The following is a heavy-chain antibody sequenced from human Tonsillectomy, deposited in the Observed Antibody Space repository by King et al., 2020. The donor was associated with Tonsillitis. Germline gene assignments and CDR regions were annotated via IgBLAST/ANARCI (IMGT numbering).Heavy chain of an antibody. J-gene: IGHJ2*01. D-gene: IGHD3-16*01. Sequence: VQLVESGGGLVQPGGSLRLSCAASGFTFSGSNMNWVRQAPGRGLEWVSYITSSSTTMYYADFVKGRFSISRDNVKNSLSLQMNSLRDDDTAVYYCARGTLGGYLDLWGRGTLVTVSS. CDR1: GFTFSGSN. CDR3: ARGTLGGYLDL. CDR2: ITSSSTTM. V-gene: IGHV3-48*02.